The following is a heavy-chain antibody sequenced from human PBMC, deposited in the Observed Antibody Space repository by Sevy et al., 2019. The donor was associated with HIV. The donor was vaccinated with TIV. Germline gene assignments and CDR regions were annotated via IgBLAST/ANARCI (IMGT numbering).Heavy chain of an antibody. CDR3: ARGPTYYYGSATYFDY. CDR1: GYNFASDG. V-gene: IGHV1-18*04. CDR2: IDVYNGNA. J-gene: IGHJ4*02. Sequence: ASVKVSCKASGYNFASDGFSWVRQAPGQGLEWMGWIDVYNGNAKYAQVFQDRFTMTTDTSMSTGYMELRSLRSDDTAVYYCARGPTYYYGSATYFDYWGQGTLVTVSS. D-gene: IGHD3-10*01.